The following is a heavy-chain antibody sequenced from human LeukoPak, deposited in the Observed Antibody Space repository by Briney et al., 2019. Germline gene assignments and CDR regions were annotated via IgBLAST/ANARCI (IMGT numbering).Heavy chain of an antibody. V-gene: IGHV1-8*01. CDR3: ARGVESITIFGVVNPYYYYGMDV. D-gene: IGHD3-3*01. CDR2: MNPNSGDT. J-gene: IGHJ6*02. Sequence: ASVKVSCKASGYTFTSYDINWVRQATGQGLEWMRWMNPNSGDTGYAQKFQGRVTMTRNTSISTAYMELSSLRSEDTAVYYCARGVESITIFGVVNPYYYYGMDVRGQGTTVTVSS. CDR1: GYTFTSYD.